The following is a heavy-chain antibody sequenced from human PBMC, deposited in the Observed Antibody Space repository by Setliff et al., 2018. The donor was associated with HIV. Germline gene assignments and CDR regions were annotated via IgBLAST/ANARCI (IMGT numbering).Heavy chain of an antibody. CDR3: ARGEYVNHFFDN. CDR1: GDSISSGRLY. J-gene: IGHJ4*02. CDR2: IHTSGST. Sequence: PSETLSLTCAVSGDSISSGRLYWTWIRQPAGKGLEWIGHIHTSGSTDFNPSLKSRVTISADTSKNQFSLKLSSLTAADTAVYYCARGEYVNHFFDNWGRGTLVTVSS. D-gene: IGHD3-16*01. V-gene: IGHV4-61*09.